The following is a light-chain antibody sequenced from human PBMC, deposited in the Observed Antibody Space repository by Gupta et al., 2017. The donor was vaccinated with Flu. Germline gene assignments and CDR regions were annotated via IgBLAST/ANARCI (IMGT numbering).Light chain of an antibody. Sequence: PPSVSVAPGQTATLTCGGNNIGSKSVHWYQQRAGQAPVVVVYDDSDRPSGTPERFFGSNSGNTATLTISRVEAGDEGDYYCQVWDSSSDPVIFGGGTKLTVL. V-gene: IGLV3-21*02. J-gene: IGLJ2*01. CDR1: NIGSKS. CDR2: DDS. CDR3: QVWDSSSDPVI.